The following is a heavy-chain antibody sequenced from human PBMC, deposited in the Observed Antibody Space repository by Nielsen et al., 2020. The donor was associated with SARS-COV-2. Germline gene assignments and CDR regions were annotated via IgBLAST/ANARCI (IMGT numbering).Heavy chain of an antibody. CDR2: ISSST. Sequence: GVLKISCVVSGFTISTYGMSWVRQAPGKGLEWVSAISSSTYYADSVKGRFTVSRDNSKNTLYLQMNSLRAEDTAVYYCAKRSGYTSGWYGDYWGQGTLVTVPS. V-gene: IGHV3-23*01. J-gene: IGHJ4*02. CDR3: AKRSGYTSGWYGDY. CDR1: GFTISTYG. D-gene: IGHD6-19*01.